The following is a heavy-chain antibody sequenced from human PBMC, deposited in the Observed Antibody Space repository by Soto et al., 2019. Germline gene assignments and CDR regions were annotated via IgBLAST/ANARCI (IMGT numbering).Heavy chain of an antibody. CDR3: AKWNYISGPIDY. Sequence: GGSLRLSCAASGFTVSSDAMSWVRQAPGKGLEWVSAISGSGGSRYYADSVKGRFTISRDNSKNTLYLQMNSLRAEDTAVYYCAKWNYISGPIDYWGQGTLVTVSS. CDR2: ISGSGGSR. D-gene: IGHD1-7*01. CDR1: GFTVSSDA. J-gene: IGHJ4*02. V-gene: IGHV3-23*01.